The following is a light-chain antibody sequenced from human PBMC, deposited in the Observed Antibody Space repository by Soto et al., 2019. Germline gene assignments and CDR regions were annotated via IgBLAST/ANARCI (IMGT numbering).Light chain of an antibody. Sequence: QSALTQPASVSGSPGQSITISCTGTSSDVGGYNYVSWYQQHPGKAPKLMIYEVSNRPSGVSNRFSGSKSGNTASLTISGRQAEDEAAYYCSSYTSSSTLYVFGTGTKLTVL. CDR3: SSYTSSSTLYV. V-gene: IGLV2-14*01. CDR2: EVS. CDR1: SSDVGGYNY. J-gene: IGLJ1*01.